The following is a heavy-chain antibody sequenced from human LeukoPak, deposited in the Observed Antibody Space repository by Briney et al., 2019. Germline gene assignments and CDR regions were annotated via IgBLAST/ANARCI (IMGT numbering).Heavy chain of an antibody. CDR1: GGTFSSYA. Sequence: ASVKVSCKASGGTFSSYAISWVRQAPGQGLEWMGRIIPILGIANYAQKFQGRVTITADKSTSTAYMELSSLRSEGTAVYYCARANCSSTSCAPDYWGQGILVTVSS. J-gene: IGHJ4*02. CDR3: ARANCSSTSCAPDY. CDR2: IIPILGIA. V-gene: IGHV1-69*04. D-gene: IGHD2-2*01.